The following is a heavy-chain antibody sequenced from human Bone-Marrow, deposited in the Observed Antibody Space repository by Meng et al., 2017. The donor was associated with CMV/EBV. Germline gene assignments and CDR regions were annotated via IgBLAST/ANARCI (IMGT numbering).Heavy chain of an antibody. CDR2: INPFGGST. V-gene: IGHV1-46*01. CDR3: ARIGGNYYPFDY. Sequence: CEESVYTFTNSYLHWVRQAPGQGLEWMGIINPFGGSTSYAQKFQGRITMTSDTSTSTVYMELSSLRSEDTAVYYCARIGGNYYPFDYWGQGTLVTVSS. CDR1: VYTFTNSY. J-gene: IGHJ4*02. D-gene: IGHD1-26*01.